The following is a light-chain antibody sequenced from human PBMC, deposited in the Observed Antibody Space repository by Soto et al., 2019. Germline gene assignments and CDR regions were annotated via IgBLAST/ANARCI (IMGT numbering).Light chain of an antibody. CDR2: WAS. CDR3: QQYWSPPYT. V-gene: IGKV4-1*01. CDR1: QSVFYSSNSKNY. J-gene: IGKJ2*01. Sequence: DIVMTQSPDSLAVSLGERASINCRSSQSVFYSSNSKNYLTWYQQKPGQPPKVLIYWASTRESGVPDRFSGSGSVTDFTLPISSLQAEDVAVYYCQQYWSPPYTFGQGTKLEIK.